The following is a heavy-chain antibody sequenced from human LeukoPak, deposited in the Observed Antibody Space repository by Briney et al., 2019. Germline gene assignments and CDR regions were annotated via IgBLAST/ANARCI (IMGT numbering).Heavy chain of an antibody. CDR1: GFTLSSYA. CDR2: ISYDGSNK. D-gene: IGHD6-6*01. Sequence: QTGGSLRLSCAASGFTLSSYAMHWVRQAPGKGLEWVAVISYDGSNKYYADSVKGRFTISRDNSKNTLYLQMNSLRAEDTAIYYCANVQGVIAARNYFDYWGQGTLVTVSS. V-gene: IGHV3-30*04. J-gene: IGHJ4*02. CDR3: ANVQGVIAARNYFDY.